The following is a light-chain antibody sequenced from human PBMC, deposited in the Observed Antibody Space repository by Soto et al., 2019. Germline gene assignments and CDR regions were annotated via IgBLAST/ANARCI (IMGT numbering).Light chain of an antibody. Sequence: QSALTQPRSVSGSPGQSVTIYCTGTSSDVGGYNYVSWYQQHPGKAPKLMIYDVSKRPSGVPDRFSGSKSGNTASLTISGLQAEDEADYSCCSYAGSYTFWVFGGGTKLTVL. CDR2: DVS. V-gene: IGLV2-11*01. CDR3: CSYAGSYTFWV. CDR1: SSDVGGYNY. J-gene: IGLJ3*02.